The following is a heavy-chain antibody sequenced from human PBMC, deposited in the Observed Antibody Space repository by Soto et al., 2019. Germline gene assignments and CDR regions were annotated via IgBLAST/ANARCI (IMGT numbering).Heavy chain of an antibody. CDR3: ARGGYYDFWSGYYRHYYYYGMDV. Sequence: GASVKVSCKASGYTFTSYDINWVRQATGQGLEWMGWMNPNSGNTGYAQKFQGRVTMTRNTSISTAYMELSSLRSEDTAVYYCARGGYYDFWSGYYRHYYYYGMDVWGQGTTVTVS. CDR2: MNPNSGNT. V-gene: IGHV1-8*01. D-gene: IGHD3-3*01. CDR1: GYTFTSYD. J-gene: IGHJ6*02.